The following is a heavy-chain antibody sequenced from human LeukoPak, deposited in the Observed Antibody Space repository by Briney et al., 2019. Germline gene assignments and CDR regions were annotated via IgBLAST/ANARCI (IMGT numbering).Heavy chain of an antibody. Sequence: GGSLTLSCEASGFSFSTHGIHWVRQTPGKGLEWVAMISHDGRLKYFGGAVKGRFSISRDDSKNTVHLQMNSLRTEDTAVYYCAKDMRAVSFQIEYWGQGTSVTVSS. D-gene: IGHD2-2*01. J-gene: IGHJ4*02. V-gene: IGHV3-30*18. CDR3: AKDMRAVSFQIEY. CDR1: GFSFSTHG. CDR2: ISHDGRLK.